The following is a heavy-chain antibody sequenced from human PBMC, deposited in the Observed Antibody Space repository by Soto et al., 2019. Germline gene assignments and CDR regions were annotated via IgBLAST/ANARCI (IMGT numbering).Heavy chain of an antibody. D-gene: IGHD6-19*01. CDR3: ASISLAGFSSGPTYDY. CDR2: TRNKANSYTT. J-gene: IGHJ4*02. V-gene: IGHV3-72*01. Sequence: GGSLRLSCAASGFTFSDHYMDWVRQAPGKGLEWVGRTRNKANSYTTEYAASVKGRFTISRDDSKNSLYLQMNSLKTEDTAVYYCASISLAGFSSGPTYDYWGQGTLVTVSS. CDR1: GFTFSDHY.